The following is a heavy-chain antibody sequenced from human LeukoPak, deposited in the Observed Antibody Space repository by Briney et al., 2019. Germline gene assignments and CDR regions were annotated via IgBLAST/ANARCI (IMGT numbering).Heavy chain of an antibody. CDR3: ARSPAAIPPDRWYFDL. Sequence: SETLSLTCAVSGGSISSGGYSWSWIRQPPGKGLEWIGYIYHSGSTYYNPSLKSRVTISVDRSKNQFSLKLSSVTAADTAVYYCARSPAAIPPDRWYFDLWGRSTLVTVSS. J-gene: IGHJ2*01. CDR1: GGSISSGGYS. D-gene: IGHD2-2*01. V-gene: IGHV4-30-2*01. CDR2: IYHSGST.